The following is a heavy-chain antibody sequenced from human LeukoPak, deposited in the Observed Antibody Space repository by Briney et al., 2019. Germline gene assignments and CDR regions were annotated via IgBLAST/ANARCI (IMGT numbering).Heavy chain of an antibody. Sequence: QSGGSLRLSCATSGFTFSSYSMNWVRQAPEKGLEWVSYIDTRSSAIYYADSVRGRFTVSRDNAKNSLYLQMNSLRAEDTAVYYCARYWSSWSADYWGQGTLVTVSS. CDR2: IDTRSSAI. CDR1: GFTFSSYS. J-gene: IGHJ4*02. V-gene: IGHV3-48*01. D-gene: IGHD6-13*01. CDR3: ARYWSSWSADY.